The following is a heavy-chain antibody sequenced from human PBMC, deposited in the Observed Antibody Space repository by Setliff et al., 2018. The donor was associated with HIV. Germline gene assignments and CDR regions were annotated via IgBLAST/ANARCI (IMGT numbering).Heavy chain of an antibody. Sequence: GGSLRLSCVASGFTFSSYAMSWVRQAPGKGLEWVSRVNIDGSRTSYADSVRGRFTISRDNAKNTVYLQLTSLRAEDTAVYYCARGPQYNFWGGYLGLWGQGTLVTVSS. CDR2: VNIDGSRT. V-gene: IGHV3-74*01. CDR1: GFTFSSYA. D-gene: IGHD3-3*01. J-gene: IGHJ4*02. CDR3: ARGPQYNFWGGYLGL.